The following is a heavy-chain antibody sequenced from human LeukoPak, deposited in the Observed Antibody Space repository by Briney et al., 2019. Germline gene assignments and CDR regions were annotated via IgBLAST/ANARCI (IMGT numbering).Heavy chain of an antibody. CDR1: GFTFSSYA. J-gene: IGHJ4*02. CDR2: ISGSGDST. D-gene: IGHD2-2*02. Sequence: GGSLRLSCAASGFTFSSYAMSWVRQAPGKGLGWVSGISGSGDSTYYADSVKGRSTTSRDNSKNTLYLQMSSLRAEDTAVYYCAKIIVVLPSTISNPYYFDYWGQGTLVTVSS. CDR3: AKIIVVLPSTISNPYYFDY. V-gene: IGHV3-23*01.